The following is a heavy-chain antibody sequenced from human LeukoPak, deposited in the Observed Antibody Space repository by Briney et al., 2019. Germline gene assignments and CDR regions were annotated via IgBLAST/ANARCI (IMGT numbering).Heavy chain of an antibody. V-gene: IGHV3-21*01. CDR3: ANTDYLGY. CDR2: ISSTSTYI. Sequence: PGGSLRFSCAASGFTFSTSNMNWVRQAPGKGLQSVSSISSTSTYIYYADSVKGRFTISRDNAKNSLYLQMNSLRAEDTAVYHCANTDYLGYWGQGTLVTVSS. J-gene: IGHJ4*02. CDR1: GFTFSTSN.